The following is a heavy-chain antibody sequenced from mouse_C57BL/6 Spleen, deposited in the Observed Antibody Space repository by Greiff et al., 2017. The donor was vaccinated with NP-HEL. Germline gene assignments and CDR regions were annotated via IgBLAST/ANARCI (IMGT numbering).Heavy chain of an antibody. V-gene: IGHV1-15*01. J-gene: IGHJ1*03. CDR1: GYTFTDYE. CDR3: TIYSPWYFDV. Sequence: QVQLKQSGAELVRPGASVTLSCKASGYTFTDYEMHWVKQTPVHGLEWIGAIDPETGGTAYNQKFKGKAILTADKSSSTAYMELRSLTSEDSAVYYCTIYSPWYFDVWGTGTTVTVSS. CDR2: IDPETGGT. D-gene: IGHD2-1*01.